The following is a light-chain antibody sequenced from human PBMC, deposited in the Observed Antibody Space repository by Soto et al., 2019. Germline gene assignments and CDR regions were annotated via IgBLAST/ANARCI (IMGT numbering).Light chain of an antibody. Sequence: QLTQSPSSLSASVGDRVTITCRASQGIGSFLAWYQQKPGKAPKLLIYAASTLQSGVPSRFSGSGSGTDFSLTISSLQPEDFATFYCHQFNSIPFTFGGGTKVEIK. J-gene: IGKJ4*01. V-gene: IGKV1-9*01. CDR3: HQFNSIPFT. CDR2: AAS. CDR1: QGIGSF.